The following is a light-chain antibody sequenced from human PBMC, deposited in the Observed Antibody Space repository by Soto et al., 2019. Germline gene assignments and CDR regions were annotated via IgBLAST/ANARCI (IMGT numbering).Light chain of an antibody. J-gene: IGLJ2*01. CDR1: SSNIGSNT. V-gene: IGLV1-44*01. Sequence: QHVLTQPPSASGTPGQRVTISCSGSSSNIGSNTVNWYQQLPGTAPKLLIYSNNQRPSGVPDRFSGSKSGTSASLAISGLQSEDEADYYCAAWDDSLNGVVFGGGTKLTVL. CDR3: AAWDDSLNGVV. CDR2: SNN.